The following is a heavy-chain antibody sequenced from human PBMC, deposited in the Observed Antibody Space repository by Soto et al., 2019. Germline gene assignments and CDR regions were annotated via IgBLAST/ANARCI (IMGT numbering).Heavy chain of an antibody. CDR1: GASLTGYY. CDR2: IYYSGST. J-gene: IGHJ4*02. V-gene: IGHV4-59*01. Sequence: SETLSLTCVVSGASLTGYYWSWIRQPPGKGLEWIGYIYYSGSTNYNPSLKSRVTISVDTSKNQFSLKLTSVTAADTAVSYCAAPPRYWGQGPLVTVSS. CDR3: AAPPRY.